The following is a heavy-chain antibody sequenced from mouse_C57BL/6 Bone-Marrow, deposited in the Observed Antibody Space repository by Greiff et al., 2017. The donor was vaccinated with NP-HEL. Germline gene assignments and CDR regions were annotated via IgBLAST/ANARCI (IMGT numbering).Heavy chain of an antibody. V-gene: IGHV1-82*01. Sequence: QVQLKQSGPELVKPGASVKISCKASGYAFSSSWMNWVKQRPGKGLEWIGRIYPGDGDTNYNGKFKGKATLTADKSSSTAYMQLSSLTSEDSAVYFCEIYYGLYYFDYWGQGTTLTVSS. CDR1: GYAFSSSW. D-gene: IGHD1-1*01. CDR3: EIYYGLYYFDY. J-gene: IGHJ2*01. CDR2: IYPGDGDT.